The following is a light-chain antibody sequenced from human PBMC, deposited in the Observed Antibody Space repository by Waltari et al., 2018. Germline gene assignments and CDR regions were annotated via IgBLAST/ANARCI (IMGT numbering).Light chain of an antibody. Sequence: SSGLTQAPAVSVALGQTVSITWQGASLRTYYATWYQQKPGQAPVLVISGNNKWPSGIPNRCSASSSGSTASLTITGAQAEDEADYYCNSRDSSGNHLLFGGGTKLTVL. CDR3: NSRDSSGNHLL. J-gene: IGLJ2*01. V-gene: IGLV3-19*01. CDR1: SLRTYY. CDR2: GNN.